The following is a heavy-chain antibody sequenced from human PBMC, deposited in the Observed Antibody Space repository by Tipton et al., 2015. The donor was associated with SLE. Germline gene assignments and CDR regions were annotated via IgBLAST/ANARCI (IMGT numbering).Heavy chain of an antibody. D-gene: IGHD2-15*01. V-gene: IGHV4-4*07. Sequence: TLSLTCTVSGGSISGYYWSWIRQPAGKGLEWIGRVYSSGSTIYNPSIKSRITLSLGTSKNQFSLRVNSVTAADTALYYCARVIRNRWSWGFDPWGQGTLVTVSS. CDR1: GGSISGYY. J-gene: IGHJ5*02. CDR3: ARVIRNRWSWGFDP. CDR2: VYSSGST.